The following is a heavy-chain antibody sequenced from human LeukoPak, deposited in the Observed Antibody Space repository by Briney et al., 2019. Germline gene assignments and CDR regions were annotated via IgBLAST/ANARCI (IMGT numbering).Heavy chain of an antibody. Sequence: GGSLRLSCAASGFTFSDYYMSWIRQAPGKGLEWVPYISDSGSIIYYADSVKGRFTISRDNAKNSLYLQMNSLRVEDTAVYYCARDRLGDYDSSGYYDIWGQGTLVTVSS. J-gene: IGHJ4*02. CDR2: ISDSGSII. V-gene: IGHV3-11*01. D-gene: IGHD3-22*01. CDR1: GFTFSDYY. CDR3: ARDRLGDYDSSGYYDI.